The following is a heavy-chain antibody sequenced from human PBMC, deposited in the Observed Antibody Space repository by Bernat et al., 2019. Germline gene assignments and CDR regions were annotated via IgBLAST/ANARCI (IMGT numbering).Heavy chain of an antibody. Sequence: QVQLQQWGAGLLKPSETLSLTCAVYGGSFSGYYWSWIRQPPGKGLEWIGEINHSGSTNYNPSLRSLVTISVDTSTNQFSLKLSSVTAADTAVYYCARVYYYGSGSYYNSERREDNWFDPWGQGTLVTVSS. V-gene: IGHV4-34*01. CDR2: INHSGST. CDR1: GGSFSGYY. J-gene: IGHJ5*02. CDR3: ARVYYYGSGSYYNSERREDNWFDP. D-gene: IGHD3-10*01.